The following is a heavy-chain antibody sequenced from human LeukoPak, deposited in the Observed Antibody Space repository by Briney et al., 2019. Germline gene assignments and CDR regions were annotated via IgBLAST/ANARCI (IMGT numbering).Heavy chain of an antibody. CDR1: GFTFSSYS. V-gene: IGHV3-21*01. CDR3: ASAVAVPGIP. D-gene: IGHD2-2*01. J-gene: IGHJ5*02. CDR2: ISSSSSYI. Sequence: GGSLRLSCAASGFTFSSYSMNWVRQAPGKGLEWVSSISSSSSYIYYADSVKGRFTISRGNAKNSLYLQMNSLRAEDTAVYYCASAVAVPGIPWGQGTLVTVSS.